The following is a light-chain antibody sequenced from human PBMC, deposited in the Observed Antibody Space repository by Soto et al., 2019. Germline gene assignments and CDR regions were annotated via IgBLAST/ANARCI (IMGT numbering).Light chain of an antibody. CDR1: QSFSSSY. V-gene: IGKV3-20*01. CDR2: GAS. Sequence: EIVLTQSPGTLSLSPGERATLSCRASQSFSSSYLAWYQQKPGQAPRLLIYGASSRATDIPDRFSGSGSGTDFTLTISRLEPEDFAVYYCQQYGSSPRTFGQGTKVDIK. J-gene: IGKJ1*01. CDR3: QQYGSSPRT.